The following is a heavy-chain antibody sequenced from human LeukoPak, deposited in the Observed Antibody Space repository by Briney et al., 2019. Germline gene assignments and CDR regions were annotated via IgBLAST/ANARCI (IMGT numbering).Heavy chain of an antibody. CDR2: ISAYNGNT. CDR3: ARDRGLPADGDGAFDI. Sequence: ASVTVSFTASGYTFTSYGISWVRQAPGQGIEWMGWISAYNGNTNYAQKLQGRVTMTTDTSTSTDYMELRSLRSDDTAVYYCARDRGLPADGDGAFDIWGQGTMVTVSS. D-gene: IGHD3-10*01. J-gene: IGHJ3*02. CDR1: GYTFTSYG. V-gene: IGHV1-18*01.